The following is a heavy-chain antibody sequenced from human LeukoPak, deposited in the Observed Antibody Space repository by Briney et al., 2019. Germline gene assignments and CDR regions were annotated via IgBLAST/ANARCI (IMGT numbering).Heavy chain of an antibody. J-gene: IGHJ4*02. CDR1: GFMFHDYA. Sequence: PGGSLRLSCAGPGFMFHDYAIHWVRHATGEGVEWVSLISRDGASTFYADSVKGRFTTTRDNSKNSLYLQMNSLRSDDTALYYCARESESSGWYDYWSQGTLVTVSS. CDR2: ISRDGAST. V-gene: IGHV3-43*02. D-gene: IGHD6-19*01. CDR3: ARESESSGWYDY.